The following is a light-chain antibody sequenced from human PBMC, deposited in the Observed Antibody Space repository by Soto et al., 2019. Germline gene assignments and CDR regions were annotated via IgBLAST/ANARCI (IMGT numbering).Light chain of an antibody. J-gene: IGKJ1*01. V-gene: IGKV3-11*01. CDR3: LQHNSYPWT. Sequence: EIVLTQSPATLSLSPGERATISCRASQSVGSYLAWYQQKPGQAPRLLIYDASKRARGIPDRFSGSGSGTDFTLTISSLQPEDFATYYCLQHNSYPWTFGQGTKVDIK. CDR1: QSVGSY. CDR2: DAS.